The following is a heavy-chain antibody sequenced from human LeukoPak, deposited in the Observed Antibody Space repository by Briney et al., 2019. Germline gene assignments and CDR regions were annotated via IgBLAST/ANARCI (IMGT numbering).Heavy chain of an antibody. CDR2: ISTSSSYI. CDR1: GFTFSTYS. V-gene: IGHV3-21*01. J-gene: IGHJ4*02. Sequence: KSGGSLRLSCVVSGFTFSTYSMNWVRQAPGKGLEWVSSISTSSSYIYYADSVKGRFTISRDNAKNSLYLQMNSLRAEDTAVYYCARVWSGYYTGGFDYWGQGTLVTVSS. D-gene: IGHD3-3*01. CDR3: ARVWSGYYTGGFDY.